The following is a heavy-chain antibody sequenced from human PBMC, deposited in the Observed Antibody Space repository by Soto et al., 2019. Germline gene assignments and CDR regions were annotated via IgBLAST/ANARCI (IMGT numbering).Heavy chain of an antibody. D-gene: IGHD3-22*01. J-gene: IGHJ4*02. CDR1: GVTFSSYE. Sequence: GVVLRLSCAASGVTFSSYERNRVRQAPGKGLEWVSYISSSGSTIYYADSVKGRFTISRDNAKNSLYLQMNSLRAEDTAVYYCARDTTAYDSSAYYFDYWGQGTLVTVSS. CDR2: ISSSGSTI. V-gene: IGHV3-48*03. CDR3: ARDTTAYDSSAYYFDY.